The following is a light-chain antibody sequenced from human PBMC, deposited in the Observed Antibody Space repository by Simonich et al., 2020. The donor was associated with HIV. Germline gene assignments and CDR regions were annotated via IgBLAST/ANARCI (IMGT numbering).Light chain of an antibody. Sequence: QSALTQPPSASGSPGQSVTISCTGTSSDVGGYHYVSWYQQHPGKAPKLKSYDGTKRPSGVSNRFSGSKSGNTASLTISGLQAEDEADYYCSSYKSSSTWVFGGGTKLTVL. CDR2: DGT. CDR1: SSDVGGYHY. J-gene: IGLJ3*02. CDR3: SSYKSSSTWV. V-gene: IGLV2-14*03.